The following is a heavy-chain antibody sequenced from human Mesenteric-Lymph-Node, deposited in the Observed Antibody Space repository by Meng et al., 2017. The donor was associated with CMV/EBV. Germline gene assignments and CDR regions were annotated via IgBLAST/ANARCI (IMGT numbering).Heavy chain of an antibody. D-gene: IGHD3-16*01. V-gene: IGHV1-8*01. J-gene: IGHJ4*02. CDR1: GYTFTSYH. CDR2: MNPNNGDT. CDR3: ARGWGTTWH. Sequence: SVHVSFEASGYTFTSYHINWVRQATGQGLEWMGRMNPNNGDTDYAQKFQGRVTITRDTSITTVYMELSSPTSAVKDVYYCARGWGTTWHWGQGTLVTVSS.